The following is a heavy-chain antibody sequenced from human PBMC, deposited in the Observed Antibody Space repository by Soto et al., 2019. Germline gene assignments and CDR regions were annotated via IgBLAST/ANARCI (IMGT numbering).Heavy chain of an antibody. D-gene: IGHD1-26*01. V-gene: IGHV3-30*03. Sequence: QVQLVESGGGVVQPGRSLRLSCAASGFTFSSYGMHWVRQAPGKGLEWVAVISYDGSNKYYADSVKGRFTISRDNSKNTLYLQMNRLRAEDTAVYSCARSPYSVSYLAYFDYWGQGTLVTVSS. J-gene: IGHJ4*02. CDR3: ARSPYSVSYLAYFDY. CDR1: GFTFSSYG. CDR2: ISYDGSNK.